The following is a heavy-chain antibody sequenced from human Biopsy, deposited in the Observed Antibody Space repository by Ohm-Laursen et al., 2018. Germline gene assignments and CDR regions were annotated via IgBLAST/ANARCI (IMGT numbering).Heavy chain of an antibody. V-gene: IGHV4-59*08. CDR1: SGSISGYY. D-gene: IGHD5-18*01. CDR2: VYSSGST. CDR3: ARGIAVVRSLDV. J-gene: IGHJ6*02. Sequence: TLSLTCTVSSGSISGYYWTWIRQAPGKGLEFIGYVYSSGSTNYNPSLKSRPTISLDTSRNQVSLRLCSVTAADTAVYYCARGIAVVRSLDVWGQGTTVAVSS.